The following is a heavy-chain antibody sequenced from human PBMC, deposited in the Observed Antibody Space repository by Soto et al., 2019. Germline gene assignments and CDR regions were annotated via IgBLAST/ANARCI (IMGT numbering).Heavy chain of an antibody. V-gene: IGHV3-23*01. Sequence: PGGSLRLSCAASGFTFSSYSMSWVRQAPGKGLEWVSAISGSGGSTYYADSVKGRFTISRDDSKNTLYLQMNSLRAEDTAVYYCAKDKGDHDYYYGMDVWGQGTTVTVSS. CDR2: ISGSGGST. D-gene: IGHD2-21*02. J-gene: IGHJ6*02. CDR1: GFTFSSYS. CDR3: AKDKGDHDYYYGMDV.